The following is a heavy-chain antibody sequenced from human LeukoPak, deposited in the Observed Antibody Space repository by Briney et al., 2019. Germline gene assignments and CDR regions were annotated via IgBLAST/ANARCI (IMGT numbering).Heavy chain of an antibody. D-gene: IGHD3-22*01. CDR3: AKEGGNYYDSSGYTLGY. Sequence: GGSLRLSCAASGFTFSSYAMSWVRQAPGKGLEWVSAISGSGGSTYYADSVKGRFTISRDNSKNTLYLQMNSLRAEDTAVYYCAKEGGNYYDSSGYTLGYWGQGTLVTVSS. CDR2: ISGSGGST. CDR1: GFTFSSYA. V-gene: IGHV3-23*01. J-gene: IGHJ4*02.